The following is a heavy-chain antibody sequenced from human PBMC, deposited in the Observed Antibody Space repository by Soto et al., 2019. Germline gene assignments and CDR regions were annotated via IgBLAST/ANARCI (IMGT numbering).Heavy chain of an antibody. CDR3: ARRSTSLLWLFDY. D-gene: IGHD2-2*01. CDR2: IYYSGST. CDR1: GGSISSSSYY. V-gene: IGHV4-39*01. J-gene: IGHJ4*02. Sequence: QLQLQESGPGLVKPSETLSLTCTVSGGSISSSSYYWGWIRQPPGKGLEWIGSIYYSGSTYYNPSLKSRVTISVDTSKNQFSLKLSSVTAADTAVYYCARRSTSLLWLFDYWGQGTLVTVSS.